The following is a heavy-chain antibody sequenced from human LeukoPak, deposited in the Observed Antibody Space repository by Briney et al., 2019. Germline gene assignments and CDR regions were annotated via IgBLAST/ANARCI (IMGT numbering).Heavy chain of an antibody. V-gene: IGHV3-9*01. J-gene: IGHJ4*02. CDR1: GFTFDDYA. CDR2: ISWSSGSI. CDR3: AKDTMTMVRGVIGGFDY. Sequence: GRSLRLSCAASGFTFDDYAMHWVRQAPGKGLEWVSGISWSSGSIGYADSVKGRFTISRDNAKNFLYLQMNSLRAEDTALYYCAKDTMTMVRGVIGGFDYWGQGTLVTVSS. D-gene: IGHD3-10*01.